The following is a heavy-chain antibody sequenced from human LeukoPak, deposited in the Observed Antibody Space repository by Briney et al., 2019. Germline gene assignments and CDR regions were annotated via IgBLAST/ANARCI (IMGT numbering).Heavy chain of an antibody. V-gene: IGHV1-2*02. CDR2: LNPNSGGT. CDR3: ARAVSEYSSSAGDY. D-gene: IGHD6-6*01. Sequence: RASVKVSCKTSGYTFTGYYMHWVRQAPGQVLEWMGWLNPNSGGTNYAQKFQGRVTMTRDTSISTAYMELSRLRSDDTAVYYCARAVSEYSSSAGDYWGQGTLVTVSS. J-gene: IGHJ4*02. CDR1: GYTFTGYY.